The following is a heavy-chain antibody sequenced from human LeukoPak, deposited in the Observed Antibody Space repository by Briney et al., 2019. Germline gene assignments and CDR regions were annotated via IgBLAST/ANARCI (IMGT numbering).Heavy chain of an antibody. Sequence: SGTLSLTCTVSGGSVSSGSYYWSWIRQPPGKGLEWIGYIYYSGSTNYNPSLKSRVTISVDTSKNQFSLKLSSVTATDTAVYYCARDHSFFCGLDYWGQGTLVTVSS. J-gene: IGHJ4*02. CDR3: ARDHSFFCGLDY. CDR2: IYYSGST. V-gene: IGHV4-61*01. D-gene: IGHD2-21*01. CDR1: GGSVSSGSYY.